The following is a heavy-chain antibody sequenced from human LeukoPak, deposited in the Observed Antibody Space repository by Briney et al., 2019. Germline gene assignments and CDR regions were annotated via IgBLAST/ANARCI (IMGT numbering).Heavy chain of an antibody. CDR2: IDASGGDT. J-gene: IGHJ5*02. Sequence: GDSLRLSCAASGFSFSDYAMYWVRQAPGKGLEWVSTIDASGGDTYYADSVEGRFTISRDNSKNTFYLQMNSLGAEDTAVYYCAKGSGSGWYGWFAPWVQGTIVTVS. CDR1: GFSFSDYA. V-gene: IGHV3-23*01. D-gene: IGHD6-19*01. CDR3: AKGSGSGWYGWFAP.